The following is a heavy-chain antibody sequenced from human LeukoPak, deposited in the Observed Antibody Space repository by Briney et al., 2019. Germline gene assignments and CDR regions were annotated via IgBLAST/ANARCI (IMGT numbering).Heavy chain of an antibody. V-gene: IGHV3-23*01. Sequence: LPGGSLRLSCAASGFIFSSYAMPWVRQAPGKGLEWVSTISGSGDSTYYSDSVKGRFTISRDNSENTLYLQLNSLRAEDTAVYYCAKGGWGTVLDYWGQGTLVTVSP. D-gene: IGHD3-16*01. CDR3: AKGGWGTVLDY. J-gene: IGHJ4*02. CDR2: ISGSGDST. CDR1: GFIFSSYA.